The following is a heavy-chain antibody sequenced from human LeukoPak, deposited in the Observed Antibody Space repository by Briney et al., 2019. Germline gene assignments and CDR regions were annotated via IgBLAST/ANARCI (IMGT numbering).Heavy chain of an antibody. D-gene: IGHD3-10*01. CDR1: GYPLISYG. J-gene: IGHJ3*02. CDR3: ARDLITMVRGVIDPDAVDI. Sequence: ASVKVSCKASGYPLISYGISWVRQAPGQGLEWMGWISAYNGNTNYAQKLQGRVTMTTDTSTSTAYMELRSLRSDDTAVYYCARDLITMVRGVIDPDAVDIWGQGTLVTVSS. V-gene: IGHV1-18*01. CDR2: ISAYNGNT.